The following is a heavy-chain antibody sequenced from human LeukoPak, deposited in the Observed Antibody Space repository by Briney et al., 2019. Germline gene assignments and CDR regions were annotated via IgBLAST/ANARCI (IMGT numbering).Heavy chain of an antibody. CDR1: GFTFSSYS. V-gene: IGHV3-21*01. Sequence: GSLRLSCAASGFTFSSYSMNWVRQAPGKGLEWVSSISTGSSYIYYADSVKGRFTISRDNAKNSLYLQMNSLRAEDTAVYYCARDVVGSSWSDYWGQGTLVTVSS. D-gene: IGHD6-13*01. CDR2: ISTGSSYI. CDR3: ARDVVGSSWSDY. J-gene: IGHJ4*02.